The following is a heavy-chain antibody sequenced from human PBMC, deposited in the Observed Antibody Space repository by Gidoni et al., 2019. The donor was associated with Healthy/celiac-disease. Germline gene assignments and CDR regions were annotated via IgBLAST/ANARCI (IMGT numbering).Heavy chain of an antibody. Sequence: QVQLQESGPGLVKPSATLSLTCTVSGGSISSYYWSWIRQPPGKGLEWIGYIYYSGSTNYNPSLKSRVTIAVDTSKNQFSLKLSSVTAADTAVYYCARQGEQWLGNGFDPWGQGTLVTVSS. V-gene: IGHV4-59*08. D-gene: IGHD6-19*01. CDR1: GGSISSYY. CDR3: ARQGEQWLGNGFDP. J-gene: IGHJ5*02. CDR2: IYYSGST.